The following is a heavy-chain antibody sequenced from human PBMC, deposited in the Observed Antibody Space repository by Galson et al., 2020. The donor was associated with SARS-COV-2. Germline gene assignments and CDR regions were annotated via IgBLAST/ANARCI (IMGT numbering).Heavy chain of an antibody. CDR1: GFTFSSYS. D-gene: IGHD5-12*01. CDR3: ARDQDGYNDF. CDR2: VKQDGSDR. J-gene: IGHJ4*02. Sequence: GESLKISCAASGFTFSSYSMSWVRQAPGKGLEWVANVKQDGSDRYYVDSVKGRFTISSDYAKNSVYLQMNSLRAEDTAVYYCARDQDGYNDFWGQGTLVTVSS. V-gene: IGHV3-7*01.